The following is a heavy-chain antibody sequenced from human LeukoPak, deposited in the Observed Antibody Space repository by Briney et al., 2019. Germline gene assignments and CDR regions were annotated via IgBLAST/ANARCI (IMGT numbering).Heavy chain of an antibody. J-gene: IGHJ5*02. V-gene: IGHV4-59*01. CDR1: GGSISSYY. CDR2: IYYSGST. CDR3: ARGDSLNYDFWSGPNWFDP. Sequence: SETLSLTCTVSGGSISSYYWSWIRQPPGKGLGWIGYIYYSGSTNYNPSLKSRVTISVDTSKNQFSLKLNSVTAADTAVYYCARGDSLNYDFWSGPNWFDPWGQGTLVTVSS. D-gene: IGHD3-3*01.